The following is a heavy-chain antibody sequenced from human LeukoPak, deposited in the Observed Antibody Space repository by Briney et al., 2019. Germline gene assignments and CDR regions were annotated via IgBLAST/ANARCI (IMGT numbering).Heavy chain of an antibody. CDR1: GGSISSYY. V-gene: IGHV4-59*01. D-gene: IGHD5-24*01. J-gene: IGHJ4*02. Sequence: SETLSLTCTVSGGSISSYYWSWIRQPPGKGLEWIGYIYYSGSTYYNPSLKSRVTISVDTSKNQFSLKLSSVTAADTAVYYCAREGMAIDYWGQGTLVTVSS. CDR2: IYYSGST. CDR3: AREGMAIDY.